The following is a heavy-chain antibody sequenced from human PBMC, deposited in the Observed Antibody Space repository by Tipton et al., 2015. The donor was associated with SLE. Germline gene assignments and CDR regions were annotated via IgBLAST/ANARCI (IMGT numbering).Heavy chain of an antibody. Sequence: TLSLTCTVSGGSISSYYWSWIRQPPGKGLEWIGYIYYSGSTNYNPSLKSRVTISVDTSKNQFSLKLSSVPSADTAVYYCARVGSGVDYWGQGTLVTVSS. D-gene: IGHD3-10*01. CDR2: IYYSGST. CDR3: ARVGSGVDY. V-gene: IGHV4-59*01. J-gene: IGHJ4*02. CDR1: GGSISSYY.